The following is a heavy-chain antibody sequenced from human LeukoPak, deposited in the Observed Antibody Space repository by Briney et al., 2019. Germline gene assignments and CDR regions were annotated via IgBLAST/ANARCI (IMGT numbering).Heavy chain of an antibody. V-gene: IGHV4-59*12. Sequence: SETLSLTCTVSGGSISPFYWNWIRQPPGKGLEWIGYIYYTGGTSYSPSLNSRATISVDMSKNQFSLKLSSVTAADTAVYFCARGPPTDYYDSSGFYYVFDYWGQGTLVTVSS. CDR1: GGSISPFY. J-gene: IGHJ4*02. D-gene: IGHD3-22*01. CDR2: IYYTGGT. CDR3: ARGPPTDYYDSSGFYYVFDY.